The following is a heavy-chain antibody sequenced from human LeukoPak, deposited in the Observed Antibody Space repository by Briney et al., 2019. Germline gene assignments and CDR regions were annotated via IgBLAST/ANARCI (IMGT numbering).Heavy chain of an antibody. V-gene: IGHV5-51*01. CDR2: IYPGDSET. J-gene: IGHJ4*02. Sequence: GESLKISCKGSGYRFSSYWIGWVRQMPGKGLEWMGIIYPGDSETRYSPSFQGQVTISADKSISTSYLQWSSLKASDTAMYYCVRALGYCSSGSCYYYDYWGQGTLVTVSS. D-gene: IGHD2-15*01. CDR1: GYRFSSYW. CDR3: VRALGYCSSGSCYYYDY.